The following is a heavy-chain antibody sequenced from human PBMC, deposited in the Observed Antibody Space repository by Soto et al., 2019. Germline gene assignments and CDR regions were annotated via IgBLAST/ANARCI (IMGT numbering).Heavy chain of an antibody. Sequence: PGGSRRRSCAASGFTFNTYWMSWVRQAPGNGLEWVANRKGDGREKYYVDSVECRFTISRDNAKNSLYLQMTSLRADATALSYCARGSGYFYSSGFRYHYAMDFWGQGTTVTVSS. D-gene: IGHD3-22*01. CDR1: GFTFNTYW. V-gene: IGHV3-7*01. J-gene: IGHJ6*02. CDR2: RKGDGREK. CDR3: ARGSGYFYSSGFRYHYAMDF.